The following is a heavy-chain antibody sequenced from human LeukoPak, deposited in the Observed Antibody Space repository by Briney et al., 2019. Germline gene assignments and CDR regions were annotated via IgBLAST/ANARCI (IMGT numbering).Heavy chain of an antibody. CDR1: GGSISSYY. D-gene: IGHD6-6*01. CDR3: ARGAYSSSTPRY. Sequence: SETLSLTXTVSGGSISSYYWSWIRQPPGKGLEWIGYIYYSGSTNYNPSLKSRVTISVDTSKNQFSLKLSSVTAADTAVYYCARGAYSSSTPRYWGQGTLVTVSS. CDR2: IYYSGST. J-gene: IGHJ4*02. V-gene: IGHV4-59*01.